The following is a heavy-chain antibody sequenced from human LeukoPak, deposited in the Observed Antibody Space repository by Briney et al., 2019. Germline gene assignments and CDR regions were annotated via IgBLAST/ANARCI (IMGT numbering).Heavy chain of an antibody. CDR1: GVTFSSYA. D-gene: IGHD6-13*01. CDR2: ISYDGSNK. Sequence: PGGSLRLSCAASGVTFSSYAMHWVRQAPGKGLEWVAVISYDGSNKYYADSVKGRFTISRDNSKNTLYLQMNSLRAEDTAVYYCARGEDSSSWYGYWGQGTLVTVSS. J-gene: IGHJ4*02. V-gene: IGHV3-30-3*01. CDR3: ARGEDSSSWYGY.